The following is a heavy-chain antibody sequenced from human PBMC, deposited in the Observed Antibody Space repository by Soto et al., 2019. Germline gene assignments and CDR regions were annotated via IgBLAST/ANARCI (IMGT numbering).Heavy chain of an antibody. CDR1: SGSISSSNW. D-gene: IGHD2-21*02. J-gene: IGHJ5*02. V-gene: IGHV4-4*02. CDR3: ATQTGSIVVVTATGNNWFDP. Sequence: SETLSLTCAVSSGSISSSNWWSWVRQPPGKGLEWIGEIYHSGSTNYNPSLKSRVTISVDKSKNQFSLKLSSVTAADTAVYYCATQTGSIVVVTATGNNWFDPWGQGTLVTVSS. CDR2: IYHSGST.